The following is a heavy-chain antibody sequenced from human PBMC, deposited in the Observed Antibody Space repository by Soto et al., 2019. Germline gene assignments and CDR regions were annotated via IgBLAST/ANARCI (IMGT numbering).Heavy chain of an antibody. J-gene: IGHJ4*02. Sequence: PGGSLRLYCAASGFTFNIYWMHWVRQTPGKGLVWVSRINPVGTITNYADSVEGRFIISRDNAATTLYLQMNSLSAEDTAMYYCTSDTFGLRDSWGQGTLVTVSS. CDR1: GFTFNIYW. CDR2: INPVGTIT. CDR3: TSDTFGLRDS. D-gene: IGHD3-3*01. V-gene: IGHV3-74*01.